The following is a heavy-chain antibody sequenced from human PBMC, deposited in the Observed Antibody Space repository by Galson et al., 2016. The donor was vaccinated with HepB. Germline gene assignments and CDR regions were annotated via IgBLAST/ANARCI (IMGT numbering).Heavy chain of an antibody. D-gene: IGHD1-20*01. CDR2: TYHRSKWYN. Sequence: CAISGDSVSSGSASWNWIRQSPSRGLEWLGRTYHRSKWYNDYAVSLKNRITINPDTSKNQFSLHLTSVTPEDTAVYYCARGGYTWNDVGPFDFWCQGRLVTVSS. CDR3: ARGGYTWNDVGPFDF. V-gene: IGHV6-1*01. CDR1: GDSVSSGSAS. J-gene: IGHJ4*02.